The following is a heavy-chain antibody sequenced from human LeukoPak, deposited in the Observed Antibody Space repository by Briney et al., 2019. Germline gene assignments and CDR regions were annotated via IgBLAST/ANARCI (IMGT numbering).Heavy chain of an antibody. CDR3: AKDVQRGSSPTDY. Sequence: PGGSLRLSCAASGFTFNNYGIHWVRQAPGKGLEWVAVISYDGSHKYYADSVKGRFTISRDNSKNSLYLQMNSLRAEDTAVYYCAKDVQRGSSPTDYWGQGTLVTVSS. D-gene: IGHD1-26*01. CDR1: GFTFNNYG. CDR2: ISYDGSHK. V-gene: IGHV3-30*18. J-gene: IGHJ4*02.